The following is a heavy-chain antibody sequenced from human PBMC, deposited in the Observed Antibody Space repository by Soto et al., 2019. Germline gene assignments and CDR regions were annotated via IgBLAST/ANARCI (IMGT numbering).Heavy chain of an antibody. D-gene: IGHD4-17*01. V-gene: IGHV4-61*08. CDR3: ARHYRQYGDYGLDY. J-gene: IGHJ4*02. CDR2: IYYSGST. Sequence: PSETLSLTCTVSGGSISSGDYYWSWIRQPPGKGLEWIGYIYYSGSTNYNPSLKSRVTISVDTSKNQFSLKLSSVTAADTAVYYCARHYRQYGDYGLDYWGQGTLVTVSS. CDR1: GGSISSGDYY.